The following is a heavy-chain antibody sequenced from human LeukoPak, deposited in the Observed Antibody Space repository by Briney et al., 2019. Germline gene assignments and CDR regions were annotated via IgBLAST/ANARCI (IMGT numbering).Heavy chain of an antibody. Sequence: ASVKVSCKASGYTFTGYYMHWVRQAPGQGLEWMGWINPSSGGTNYAQKFQGWVTMTRDTSISTAYMELSRLRSDDTAVYYCARDGGSGSYPVHWGQGTLVTVSS. J-gene: IGHJ4*02. CDR1: GYTFTGYY. CDR3: ARDGGSGSYPVH. V-gene: IGHV1-2*04. D-gene: IGHD3-10*01. CDR2: INPSSGGT.